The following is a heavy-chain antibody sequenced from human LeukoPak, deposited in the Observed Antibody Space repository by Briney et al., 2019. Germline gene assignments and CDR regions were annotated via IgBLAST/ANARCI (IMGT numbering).Heavy chain of an antibody. CDR3: AKGEGIVVVPAAIDY. V-gene: IGHV3-30*18. J-gene: IGHJ4*02. CDR2: ISYDGGNK. Sequence: GGSLRLSCAASGFTFSSYGMHWVRQAPGKGLEWVAVISYDGGNKYYADSVKGRFTISRDNSKNTLYLQMNSLRAEDTAVYYCAKGEGIVVVPAAIDYWGQGTLVTVSS. D-gene: IGHD2-2*01. CDR1: GFTFSSYG.